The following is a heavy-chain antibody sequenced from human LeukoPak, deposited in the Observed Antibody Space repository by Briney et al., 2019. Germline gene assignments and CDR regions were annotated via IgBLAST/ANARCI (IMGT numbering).Heavy chain of an antibody. CDR3: ASTIATRRGYYFDY. V-gene: IGHV4-39*01. Sequence: SETLSLTCTVSGGSISSSSYYWGWIRQPPGKGLEWIGSIYYSGSTYYNPSLKSRVTISVDTSKSQFSLKLSSVTAANTAVYYCASTIATRRGYYFDYWGQGTLVTVSS. CDR2: IYYSGST. J-gene: IGHJ4*02. CDR1: GGSISSSSYY. D-gene: IGHD6-6*01.